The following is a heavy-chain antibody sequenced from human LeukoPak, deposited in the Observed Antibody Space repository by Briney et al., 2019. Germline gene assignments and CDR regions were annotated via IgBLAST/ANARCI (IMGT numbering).Heavy chain of an antibody. Sequence: GASVKVSCKASGGTFSSYSMNWVRQAPGKGLEWVAYISSSSSIIYYADSVKGRFTISRDNAKNSLYLQMNSLRAEDTAVYYCAREVGYIDYWGQGTLVTVSS. CDR1: GGTFSSYS. CDR2: ISSSSSII. D-gene: IGHD2-2*01. J-gene: IGHJ4*02. V-gene: IGHV3-48*01. CDR3: AREVGYIDY.